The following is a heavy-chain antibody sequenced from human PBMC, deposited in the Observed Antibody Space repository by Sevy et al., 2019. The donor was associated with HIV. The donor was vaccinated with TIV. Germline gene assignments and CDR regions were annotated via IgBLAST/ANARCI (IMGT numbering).Heavy chain of an antibody. V-gene: IGHV3-53*01. CDR2: IFSGGRT. Sequence: GVSLRLSCAVSGFAVSDNCMSWVRQSPGKGLEWVSVIFSGGRTSYADSVKGRFTVSRDNSRNTLYLQMDNLRAEDTATYYCARDRVVHNDYIFVAYYYGMDVWGQGTTVTVSS. CDR3: ARDRVVHNDYIFVAYYYGMDV. CDR1: GFAVSDNC. D-gene: IGHD4-4*01. J-gene: IGHJ6*02.